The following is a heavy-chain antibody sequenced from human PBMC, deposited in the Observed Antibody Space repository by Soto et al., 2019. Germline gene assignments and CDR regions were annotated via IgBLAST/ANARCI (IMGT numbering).Heavy chain of an antibody. Sequence: GGSLRLSCAASGFTFSSYAMSWVRQAPGKGLEWVSAISGSGGSTYYADSVKGRFTISRDNSKNTLYLQMNSLRAEDTAVYYCAKDLPPIVVVTATFDYWGQGTLVTVSS. CDR1: GFTFSSYA. CDR2: ISGSGGST. J-gene: IGHJ4*02. CDR3: AKDLPPIVVVTATFDY. D-gene: IGHD2-21*02. V-gene: IGHV3-23*01.